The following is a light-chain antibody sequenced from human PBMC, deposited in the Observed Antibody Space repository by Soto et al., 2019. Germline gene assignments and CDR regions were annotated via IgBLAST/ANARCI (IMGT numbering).Light chain of an antibody. CDR1: QSVSSN. Sequence: EIVMKKSPATLSVSPGERATLSCRASQSVSSNLAWYQQKPGQAPRLLIYGASTRATGIPARFSGSGSGTEFTLTISSLQSEDFAVYYCQQYNNWPRETFGQGTKVDI. J-gene: IGKJ1*01. V-gene: IGKV3-15*01. CDR2: GAS. CDR3: QQYNNWPRET.